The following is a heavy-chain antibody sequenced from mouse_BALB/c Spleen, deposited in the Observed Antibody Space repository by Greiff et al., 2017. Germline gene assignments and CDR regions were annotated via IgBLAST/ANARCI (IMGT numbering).Heavy chain of an antibody. D-gene: IGHD4-1*01. CDR2: IHYSGST. CDR3: ATGTYYFDY. V-gene: IGHV3-1*02. CDR1: GYSITSGYS. Sequence: EVKLLESGPDLVKPSQSLSLTCTVTGYSITSGYSWPWIRQFPGNKLEWMGYIHYSGSTNYNPSLKSRISITRDTSKNQFFLQLNSVTTEDTATYYCATGTYYFDYWGQGTTLTVSS. J-gene: IGHJ2*01.